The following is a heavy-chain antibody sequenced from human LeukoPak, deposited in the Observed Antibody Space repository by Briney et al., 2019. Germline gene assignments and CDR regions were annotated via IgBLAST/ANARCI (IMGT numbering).Heavy chain of an antibody. Sequence: GSLRLSCAASGFTFSSYAVSWVRQAPGKGLEWVSAISGSGGSTYYADSVKGRFTISRDNSKNTLYLQMNSLRAEDTAVYYCAKRNGGEIVVVPAAIRGPFDYWGQGTLVTVSS. J-gene: IGHJ4*02. D-gene: IGHD2-2*02. CDR3: AKRNGGEIVVVPAAIRGPFDY. CDR2: ISGSGGST. CDR1: GFTFSSYA. V-gene: IGHV3-23*01.